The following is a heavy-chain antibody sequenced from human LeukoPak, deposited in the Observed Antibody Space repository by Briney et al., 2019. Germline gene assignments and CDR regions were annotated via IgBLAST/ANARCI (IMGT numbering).Heavy chain of an antibody. CDR3: ARPTWTNYMDV. Sequence: GGSLRLSCAASGFTFSSYSMSWVRQAPGKGLEWVSPISSSSSYIYYADSVKGRFTISRDNAKNSLYLQMNSLRAEDTAVYFCARPTWTNYMDVWGKGTAVTISS. CDR2: ISSSSSYI. J-gene: IGHJ6*03. CDR1: GFTFSSYS. V-gene: IGHV3-21*01. D-gene: IGHD3/OR15-3a*01.